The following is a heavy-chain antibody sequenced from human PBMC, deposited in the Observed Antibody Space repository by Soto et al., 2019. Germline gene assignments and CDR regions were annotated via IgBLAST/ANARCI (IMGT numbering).Heavy chain of an antibody. CDR3: GGRFVDAAMAYDY. CDR2: IYPGDSDT. Sequence: GESLKISCKGSGYSFTSYWIGWVRQMPGKGLEWMGIIYPGDSDTRYSPSFQGQVTISADKSISTAYLQWNSLKASDTAMYYCGGRFVDAAMAYDYWGQGTLVTVSS. D-gene: IGHD5-18*01. J-gene: IGHJ4*02. V-gene: IGHV5-51*01. CDR1: GYSFTSYW.